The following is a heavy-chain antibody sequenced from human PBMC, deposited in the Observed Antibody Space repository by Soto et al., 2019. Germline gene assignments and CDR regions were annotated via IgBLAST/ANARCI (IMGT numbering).Heavy chain of an antibody. Sequence: GASVKGSCKAFGYTFTSYAMHLVRQAPGQKVEWVGWINAGNGNTKYSQKFQGRVTITRDTSASTAYMELSSLRSEDTAVYYCALQEGYCSSTSCYSWFDPWGQGTLVTVSS. CDR3: ALQEGYCSSTSCYSWFDP. D-gene: IGHD2-2*01. J-gene: IGHJ5*02. V-gene: IGHV1-3*01. CDR1: GYTFTSYA. CDR2: INAGNGNT.